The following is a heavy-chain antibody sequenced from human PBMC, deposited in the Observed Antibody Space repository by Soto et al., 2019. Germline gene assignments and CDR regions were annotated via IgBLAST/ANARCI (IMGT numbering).Heavy chain of an antibody. D-gene: IGHD3-10*01. V-gene: IGHV3-30*18. CDR3: TKDLGGDGNSVY. CDR2: IAFDGSRQ. J-gene: IGHJ4*02. CDR1: GFIFNRYG. Sequence: ESGGGVIQPGMSLRLSCAASGFIFNRYGMHWVRQAPGKGPEWVAAIAFDGSRQYYADSVKGRFTISRDNSRNTVFLQSDSLRAEDTAVYYCTKDLGGDGNSVYWGQGTLVTVPT.